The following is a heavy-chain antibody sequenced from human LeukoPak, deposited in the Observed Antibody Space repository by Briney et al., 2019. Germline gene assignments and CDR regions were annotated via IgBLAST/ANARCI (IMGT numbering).Heavy chain of an antibody. D-gene: IGHD3-16*02. CDR2: SSSSGST. CDR1: GRSLNDFY. CDR3: ARGRYVWGSYRHNWFDP. J-gene: IGHJ5*02. Sequence: SETLSLTCTVSGRSLNDFYWSWIRQSPGKGLEWIGYSSSSGSTNYHPSLKSRVTISVDTSKNQFSLKLSSVTAADTAVYYCARGRYVWGSYRHNWFDPWGQGTLVTVSS. V-gene: IGHV4-59*12.